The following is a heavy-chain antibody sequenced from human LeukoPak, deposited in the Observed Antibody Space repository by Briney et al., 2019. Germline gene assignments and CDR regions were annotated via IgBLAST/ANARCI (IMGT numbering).Heavy chain of an antibody. CDR3: TTDRLRVAATVKYYFDY. V-gene: IGHV3-15*01. J-gene: IGHJ4*02. CDR2: IKSKTDGGTT. D-gene: IGHD2-15*01. CDR1: GFTFSNAW. Sequence: PGGSLRLSCAASGFTFSNAWMSRVRQAPGKGLEWVGRIKSKTDGGTTDYAAPVKCTFTISRDDSKNTLYLQMNSLKTEDTAVYYCTTDRLRVAATVKYYFDYWGQGTLVTVSS.